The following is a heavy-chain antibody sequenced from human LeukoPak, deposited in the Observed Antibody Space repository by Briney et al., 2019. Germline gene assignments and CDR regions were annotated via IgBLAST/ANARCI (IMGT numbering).Heavy chain of an antibody. CDR1: GFTVSSNY. V-gene: IGHV3-53*01. CDR3: ARKLADHYYYYGMDV. Sequence: GGSLRLSCAASGFTVSSNYMSWVRQAPGKGLEWVSVIYSGGSTYYADSVKGRFTISRDNSKNTLYLQMNSLRAEDTAVYYCARKLADHYYYYGMDVWGQGTTVTVSS. J-gene: IGHJ6*02. CDR2: IYSGGST. D-gene: IGHD2-15*01.